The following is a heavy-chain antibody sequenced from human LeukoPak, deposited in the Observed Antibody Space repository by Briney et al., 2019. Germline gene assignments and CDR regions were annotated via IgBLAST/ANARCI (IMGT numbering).Heavy chain of an antibody. CDR1: GFTFKTYG. V-gene: IGHV3-23*01. J-gene: IGHJ3*02. CDR3: GVYSEDAFDI. D-gene: IGHD3-22*01. Sequence: GGSLRLSCAASGFTFKTYGMSWVRQAPGKGLEWVSSISGTGGSDGTTYYADPVKGRFTISRDNSKSTLYLQMNSLRAEDTAMYYCGVYSEDAFDIWGQGTMVTVSS. CDR2: ISGTGGSDGTT.